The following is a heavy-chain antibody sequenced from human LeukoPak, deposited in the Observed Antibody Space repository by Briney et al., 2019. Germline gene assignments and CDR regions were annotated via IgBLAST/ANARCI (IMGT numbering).Heavy chain of an antibody. CDR2: IKHSGST. Sequence: SETPSLTCAVYGGAFSGYYWSWIRPPPGKGLEWVGEIKHSGSTNYNPSLKSRVTISVDTSKNQFSLKLSSVTAADTAVYYCAARYGGNPYYFDCWGQGTLVTVSS. CDR1: GGAFSGYY. V-gene: IGHV4-34*01. J-gene: IGHJ4*02. CDR3: AARYGGNPYYFDC. D-gene: IGHD4-17*01.